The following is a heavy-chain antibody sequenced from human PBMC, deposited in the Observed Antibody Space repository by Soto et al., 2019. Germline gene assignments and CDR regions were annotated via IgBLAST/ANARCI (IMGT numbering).Heavy chain of an antibody. CDR3: SRGNFWSGYYTEPYGMDV. CDR2: ISAYNGNT. D-gene: IGHD3-3*01. J-gene: IGHJ6*02. V-gene: IGHV1-18*01. CDR1: GYTFTSYG. Sequence: GASVKVSCKASGYTFTSYGISWVRQATGKGIEWMGWISAYNGNTNYAQKLQGRVTMTTDTSTSTAYMELRSLRSDDTAVYYCSRGNFWSGYYTEPYGMDVWGQGTTVTVSS.